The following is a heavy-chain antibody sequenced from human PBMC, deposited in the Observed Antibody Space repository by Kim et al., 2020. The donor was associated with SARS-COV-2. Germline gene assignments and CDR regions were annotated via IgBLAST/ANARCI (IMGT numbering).Heavy chain of an antibody. CDR2: ISSSSSTI. V-gene: IGHV3-48*02. CDR3: AREVGYYGSGSYYNEIDP. J-gene: IGHJ5*02. D-gene: IGHD3-10*01. Sequence: GGSLRLSCAASGFTFSSYSMNWVRQAPGKGLEWVSYISSSSSTIYYADSVKGRFTISRDNAKNSLYLQMNSLRDEDTAVYYCAREVGYYGSGSYYNEIDPWGQGTLVTVSS. CDR1: GFTFSSYS.